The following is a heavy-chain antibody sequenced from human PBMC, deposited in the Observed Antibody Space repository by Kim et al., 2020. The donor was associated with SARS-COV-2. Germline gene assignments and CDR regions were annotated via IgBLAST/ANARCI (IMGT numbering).Heavy chain of an antibody. J-gene: IGHJ4*02. Sequence: ASVKVSCKASGYTFTSYAMHWVRQAPGQRLEWMGWINAGNGNTKYSQKFQGRVTITRDTSASTAYMELSSLRSEDTAVYYCARGRSYSGYDYLSLIVVVTASTELDYWGQGTLVTVSS. V-gene: IGHV1-3*01. CDR2: INAGNGNT. D-gene: IGHD2-21*02. CDR1: GYTFTSYA. CDR3: ARGRSYSGYDYLSLIVVVTASTELDY.